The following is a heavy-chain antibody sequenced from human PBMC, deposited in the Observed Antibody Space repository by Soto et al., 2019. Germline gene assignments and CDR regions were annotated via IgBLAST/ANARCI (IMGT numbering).Heavy chain of an antibody. D-gene: IGHD1-1*01. V-gene: IGHV4-38-2*02. Sequence: SETLSLTCNVSAFAISRGYYWSWVRQSPGKGLEWIGSIYPSVSSYHNPSLETRLTLSIDTSKNQFTLKLASVTAADTALYYCAREKVGTTFFDNWGKGIQVTVSS. J-gene: IGHJ4*02. CDR3: AREKVGTTFFDN. CDR1: AFAISRGYY. CDR2: IYPSVSS.